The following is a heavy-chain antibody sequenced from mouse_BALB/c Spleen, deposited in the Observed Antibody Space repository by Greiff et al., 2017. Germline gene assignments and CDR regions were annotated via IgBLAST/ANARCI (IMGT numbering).Heavy chain of an antibody. CDR2: IHPSDSGT. D-gene: IGHD1-2*01. CDR1: GYSFTSYW. Sequence: QVQLQQPGAELVRPGASVKLSCTASGYSFTSYWMNWVQQRPGQGLEWIGIIHPSDSGTRLKQKLKDKATLTVDKSCSTAYMQLSSPTSEDSAVYYGARCRAATSAWFAYWGQGTLVTVSA. J-gene: IGHJ3*01. V-gene: IGHV1-61*01. CDR3: ARCRAATSAWFAY.